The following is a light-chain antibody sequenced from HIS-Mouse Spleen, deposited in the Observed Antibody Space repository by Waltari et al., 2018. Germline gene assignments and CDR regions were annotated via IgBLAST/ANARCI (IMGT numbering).Light chain of an antibody. CDR2: EDS. CDR3: YSTDSSGNHRV. J-gene: IGLJ2*01. Sequence: SYELTQPPSVSVSPGQTARITCSGDALPNTYAYWYQRKSGQAPVLVIYEDSKRPSGIPEGFTGSSSGKMATLNISGARGGDEADYYCYSTDSSGNHRVFGGGTKLTVL. CDR1: ALPNTY. V-gene: IGLV3-10*01.